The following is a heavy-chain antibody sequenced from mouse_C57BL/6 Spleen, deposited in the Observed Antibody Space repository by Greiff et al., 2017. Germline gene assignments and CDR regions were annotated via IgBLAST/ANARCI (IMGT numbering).Heavy chain of an antibody. CDR1: GYTFTEYT. CDR2: FYPGSGSI. CDR3: ARHGSTMVTTSSYAMDY. V-gene: IGHV1-62-2*01. D-gene: IGHD2-2*01. Sequence: VQLQQSGAELVKPGASVKLSCKASGYTFTEYTIHWVKQRSGQGLEWIGWFYPGSGSIKYNEKFKDKATLTADKSSSTVYMELSRLTSEDSAVYFCARHGSTMVTTSSYAMDYWGQGTSVTVSS. J-gene: IGHJ4*01.